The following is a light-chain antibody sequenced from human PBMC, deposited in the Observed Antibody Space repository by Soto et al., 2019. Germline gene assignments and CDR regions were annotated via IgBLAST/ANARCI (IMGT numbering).Light chain of an antibody. CDR2: GAS. V-gene: IGKV3-20*01. Sequence: EIVLTQSPGTLSLSPGERATLSCRASQSVSSNYLAWYQQRPGQAPRLLIYGASIRATGIPDRFSGSGSGTDFTLTISRLEPEDFAVYYCQQYGSSPMYTFAQGTKLEIQ. CDR3: QQYGSSPMYT. J-gene: IGKJ2*01. CDR1: QSVSSNY.